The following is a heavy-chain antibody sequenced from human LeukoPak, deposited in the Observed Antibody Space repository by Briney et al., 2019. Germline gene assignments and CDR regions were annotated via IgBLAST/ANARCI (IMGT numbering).Heavy chain of an antibody. Sequence: GGSLRLSCVASGFTFSSYWMSWVRQAPGKGLQWVANIKQDGSAKYYVDSVKGRFTISRDNAKNSLYLQMNSLRAEDTAVYYCASGWYSDYWGQGTLVTVSS. CDR1: GFTFSSYW. CDR2: IKQDGSAK. J-gene: IGHJ4*02. D-gene: IGHD6-19*01. CDR3: ASGWYSDY. V-gene: IGHV3-7*02.